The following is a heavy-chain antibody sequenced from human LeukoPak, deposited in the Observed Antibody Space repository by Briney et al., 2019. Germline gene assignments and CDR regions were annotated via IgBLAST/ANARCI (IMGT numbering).Heavy chain of an antibody. J-gene: IGHJ4*02. Sequence: ASVKVSCKSSGNTLSNNYMHWVRQAPGQGLEWMGWINPNSGGTNYAQKFQGRVTMTRDTSISTAYMELSRLRSDDTAVYYCARDTGGSYGVWGQGTLVTVSS. CDR1: GNTLSNNY. CDR3: ARDTGGSYGV. D-gene: IGHD1-26*01. CDR2: INPNSGGT. V-gene: IGHV1-2*02.